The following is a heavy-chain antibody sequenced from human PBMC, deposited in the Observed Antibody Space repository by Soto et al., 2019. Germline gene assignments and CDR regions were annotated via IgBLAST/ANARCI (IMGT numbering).Heavy chain of an antibody. V-gene: IGHV4-59*01. CDR3: ARQLGLWQPLDY. CDR1: GGSMRDYY. CDR2: IYYSGNT. Sequence: QVQLQESGPRLVKPSETLSLTCSVSGGSMRDYYWSWIRQSPGKGPEWIGYIYYSGNTNHNPSLKSRVTISVDMPKSLFSLKLNSVTAADTAVYYCARQLGLWQPLDYWGRGTLVTVSS. J-gene: IGHJ4*02. D-gene: IGHD1-1*01.